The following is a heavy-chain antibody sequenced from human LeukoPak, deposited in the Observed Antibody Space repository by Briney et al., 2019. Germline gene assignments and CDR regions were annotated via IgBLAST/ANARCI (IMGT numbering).Heavy chain of an antibody. D-gene: IGHD3-10*01. CDR3: ATSPGFGESYYYYGMDV. CDR1: GGSISSYY. CDR2: IYTSGST. J-gene: IGHJ6*02. Sequence: SETLSLTCTVSGGSISSYYWSWIRQPPGKGLEWIGYIYTSGSTNYNPSLKSRVTMSVDTSKNQFSLKLSSVTAADTAVYYCATSPGFGESYYYYGMDVWGQGTTVTVSS. V-gene: IGHV4-4*09.